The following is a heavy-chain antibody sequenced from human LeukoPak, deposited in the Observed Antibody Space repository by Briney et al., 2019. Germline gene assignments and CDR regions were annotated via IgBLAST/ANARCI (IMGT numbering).Heavy chain of an antibody. CDR1: GYTFTSYY. J-gene: IGHJ4*02. V-gene: IGHV1-46*01. Sequence: ASVKVSCKASGYTFTSYYMHWVRQAPGQGLEWMGIINPSGGSTSYAQKFQGRVTMTRDTSTSTVYMELSSLRSEDTAVYYCARASYSSGWYEGGTFVYWGQGTLVTVSS. CDR3: ARASYSSGWYEGGTFVY. CDR2: INPSGGST. D-gene: IGHD6-19*01.